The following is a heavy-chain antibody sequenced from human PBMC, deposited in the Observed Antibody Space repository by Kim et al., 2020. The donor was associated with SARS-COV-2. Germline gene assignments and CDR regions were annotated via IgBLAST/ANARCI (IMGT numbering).Heavy chain of an antibody. D-gene: IGHD6-19*01. CDR3: ARDRGWADDWFDP. J-gene: IGHJ5*02. V-gene: IGHV1-18*01. Sequence: YAQKLQGRVTMTTDTSTSTAYMELRSLRSDNTAVYYCARDRGWADDWFDPWGQGTLVTVSS.